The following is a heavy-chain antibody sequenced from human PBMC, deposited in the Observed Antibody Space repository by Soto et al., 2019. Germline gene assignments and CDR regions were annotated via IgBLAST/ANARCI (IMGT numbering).Heavy chain of an antibody. D-gene: IGHD2-15*01. J-gene: IGHJ6*02. Sequence: QVQLVESGGGVVQPGRSLRLSCAASGFIFSSYAMHWVRQAPGKGLEWVAVISYDGSNKYYADSVRGRFTISRDNSKNTLYLQMNSLRAEDTAVYYCARHGGIHPDYYYYCGMDVWGQGTTVTVSS. CDR2: ISYDGSNK. CDR1: GFIFSSYA. CDR3: ARHGGIHPDYYYYCGMDV. V-gene: IGHV3-30*04.